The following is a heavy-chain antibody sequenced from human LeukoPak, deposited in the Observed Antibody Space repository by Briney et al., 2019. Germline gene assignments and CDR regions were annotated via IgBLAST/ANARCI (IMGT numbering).Heavy chain of an antibody. CDR3: ARVRGYSYGELDY. D-gene: IGHD5-18*01. Sequence: SETLSLTCTVFGVSISSGGYYWSWVRQHPGKGLEWIGHISYSGSTYYNPSLNSRVTISVGTSKTQFSLKLSSVTAADTAVYYCARVRGYSYGELDYWGLGSLVTVSS. J-gene: IGHJ4*02. V-gene: IGHV4-31*03. CDR1: GVSISSGGYY. CDR2: ISYSGST.